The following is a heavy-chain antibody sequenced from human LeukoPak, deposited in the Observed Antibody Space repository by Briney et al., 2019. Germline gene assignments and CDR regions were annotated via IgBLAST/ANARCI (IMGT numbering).Heavy chain of an antibody. CDR1: GFTFSSYA. Sequence: QPGGSLRLSCTASGFTFSSYAMSWVRQAPGKGLEWVSSITGSGGNTYYADSVKGRFTISRDNSKNTLYLQMNSLRVEDTAVFFCAKGPYGSGSFDHWGQGTLVTVSS. CDR2: ITGSGGNT. J-gene: IGHJ5*02. D-gene: IGHD6-19*01. V-gene: IGHV3-23*01. CDR3: AKGPYGSGSFDH.